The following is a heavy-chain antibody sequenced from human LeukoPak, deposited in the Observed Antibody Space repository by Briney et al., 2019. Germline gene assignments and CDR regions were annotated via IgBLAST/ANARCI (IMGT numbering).Heavy chain of an antibody. Sequence: GGSLRLSCATSGFIFSEYYICGIRQAPGKRLEWVADISSSADIVSHGDSVKGRFTISRYNGGDSLFLQMNSLRVEDTAVYYCAREKAAGTFDFWSQGTLVTVSS. J-gene: IGHJ4*02. CDR2: ISSSADIV. D-gene: IGHD1/OR15-1a*01. CDR1: GFIFSEYY. V-gene: IGHV3-11*01. CDR3: AREKAAGTFDF.